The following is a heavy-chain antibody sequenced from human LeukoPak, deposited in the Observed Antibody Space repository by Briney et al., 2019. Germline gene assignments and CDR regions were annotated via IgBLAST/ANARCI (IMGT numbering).Heavy chain of an antibody. CDR3: AKLLRGVVVPYYDW. CDR1: GLTFRSYW. Sequence: PGGSLRLSCVVSGLTFRSYWMSWVRQAPGKGLEWVANINQGGSEKYFEDSVKGRFTISRDNAKNSLHLQMNTLRAEDTAVYYCAKLLRGVVVPYYDWWGQGTLVTVSS. CDR2: INQGGSEK. J-gene: IGHJ4*02. V-gene: IGHV3-7*03. D-gene: IGHD3-10*01.